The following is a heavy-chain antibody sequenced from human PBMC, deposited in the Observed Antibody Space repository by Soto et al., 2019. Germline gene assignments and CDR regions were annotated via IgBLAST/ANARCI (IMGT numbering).Heavy chain of an antibody. J-gene: IGHJ4*02. CDR2: IIPIFGTA. CDR1: GGTFSSYA. D-gene: IGHD3-22*01. Sequence: SVKVSCKASGGTFSSYAISWVRQAPGQGLEWMGGIIPIFGTANYAQKFQGRVTITADESTSTAYMELSSLRSEDTAVYYCASAPSQTYYYDSSGYYSDYWGQGTLVTVSS. CDR3: ASAPSQTYYYDSSGYYSDY. V-gene: IGHV1-69*13.